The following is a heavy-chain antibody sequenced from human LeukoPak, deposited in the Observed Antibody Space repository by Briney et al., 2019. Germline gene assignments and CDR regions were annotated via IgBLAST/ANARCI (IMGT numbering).Heavy chain of an antibody. Sequence: SEALSLTCTVSGYSISSGYYWGWIRQPPGKGLEWIGSIYHSGRTYYNPSLKSRVTISVDTSKNQFSLKLSSVTAADTAVYYCAREGDRRSVGWFDPWGQGTLVTVSS. CDR1: GYSISSGYY. J-gene: IGHJ5*02. CDR2: IYHSGRT. V-gene: IGHV4-38-2*02. D-gene: IGHD1-26*01. CDR3: AREGDRRSVGWFDP.